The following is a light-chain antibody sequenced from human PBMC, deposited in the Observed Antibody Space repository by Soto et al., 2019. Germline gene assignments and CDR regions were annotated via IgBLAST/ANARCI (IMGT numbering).Light chain of an antibody. CDR3: TSYAGSNIPVV. CDR1: SSDVGGYNF. Sequence: QSALTQPPSASGSPGQSVTISCTGTSSDVGGYNFVSWYQQHPGKAPKLMIYDVTERPSGVPDRFSGSKSGNTASLTVSGLQGEDEAAYYCTSYAGSNIPVVFGGGTKLTVL. CDR2: DVT. V-gene: IGLV2-8*01. J-gene: IGLJ2*01.